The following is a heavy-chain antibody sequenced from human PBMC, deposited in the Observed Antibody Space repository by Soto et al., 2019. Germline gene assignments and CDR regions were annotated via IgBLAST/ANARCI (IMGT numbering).Heavy chain of an antibody. J-gene: IGHJ6*03. CDR2: IIPILGIA. V-gene: IGHV1-69*02. CDR1: AGTFSSYT. Sequence: SVNGSCKASAGTFSSYTISWVRQAPGQGLDWMGRIIPILGIANYAQKFQGRVTITADKSTSTAYMELSSLRSEDTAVYYCARGTWSGYEGDYYYYYMDVWGKGTTVTVSS. CDR3: ARGTWSGYEGDYYYYYMDV. D-gene: IGHD5-12*01.